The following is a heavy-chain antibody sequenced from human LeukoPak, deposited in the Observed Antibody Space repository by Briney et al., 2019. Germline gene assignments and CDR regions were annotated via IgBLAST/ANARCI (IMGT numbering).Heavy chain of an antibody. CDR2: TYFMSEWSN. CDR3: ARAVAGGRYFDL. J-gene: IGHJ2*01. V-gene: IGHV6-1*01. CDR1: GDIVSNNSAT. D-gene: IGHD4-23*01. Sequence: SQTLSLTCAISGDIVSNNSATWTWIRQSPSRGLEWLGRTYFMSEWSNTYAPSMTSRITINADTSKNQFSLQLNSVTPEDTAVYFCARAVAGGRYFDLWGRGTLVTVSS.